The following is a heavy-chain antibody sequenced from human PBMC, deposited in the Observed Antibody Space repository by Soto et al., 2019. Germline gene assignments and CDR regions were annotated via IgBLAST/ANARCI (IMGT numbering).Heavy chain of an antibody. V-gene: IGHV3-23*01. Sequence: PGGSLRLSCAASGFTFSSYAMSWVRQAPGKGLEWVSAISGSGGSTYYADSVKGRFTISRDNSKNTLYLQMNSLRAEDTAVYYCAKGTLPGIAVVNGNFDYWGQGTLVTVSS. CDR3: AKGTLPGIAVVNGNFDY. J-gene: IGHJ4*02. CDR2: ISGSGGST. CDR1: GFTFSSYA. D-gene: IGHD6-19*01.